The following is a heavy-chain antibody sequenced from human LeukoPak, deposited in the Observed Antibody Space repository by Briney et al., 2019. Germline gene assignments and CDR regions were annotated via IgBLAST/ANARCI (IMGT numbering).Heavy chain of an antibody. V-gene: IGHV3-48*03. CDR1: GFTFSSYE. J-gene: IGHJ4*02. CDR3: ARGEESSSTDPFDY. Sequence: GGSLRLSCAASGFTFSSYEMNWVRQAPGKGLEGVSYISSSGSTIYYADSVKGRFTISRDNAKNSLYLQMNSLRAEDTAVYYCARGEESSSTDPFDYWGQGTLVTVSS. CDR2: ISSSGSTI. D-gene: IGHD2-2*01.